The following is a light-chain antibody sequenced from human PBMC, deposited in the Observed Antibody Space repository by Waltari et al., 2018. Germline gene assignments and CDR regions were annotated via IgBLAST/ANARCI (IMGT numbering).Light chain of an antibody. Sequence: QSALTQPASRSGSPGQSITVTGPGTSSDVGMPNLVSWYQQHPGKAPKFMVYEVSKRPSGVSNRFSASKSGNTASLTISGLQAEDEADYYCCSYAGSGTVVFGGGTKLTVL. V-gene: IGLV2-23*02. J-gene: IGLJ2*01. CDR1: SSDVGMPNL. CDR2: EVS. CDR3: CSYAGSGTVV.